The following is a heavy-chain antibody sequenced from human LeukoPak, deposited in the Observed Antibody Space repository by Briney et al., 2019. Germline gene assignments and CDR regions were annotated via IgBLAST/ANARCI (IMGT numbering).Heavy chain of an antibody. V-gene: IGHV3-30*02. CDR1: GFTFSSYG. Sequence: GGSLRLSCAASGFTFSSYGMYWVRQAPGKGLEWVAFIRYDGSNKYYADSVKGRFTISRDNSKNTLYLQMNSLRAEDTAVYYCAKADLTMVRGVIDTPFDPWGQGTLVTVSS. J-gene: IGHJ5*02. CDR3: AKADLTMVRGVIDTPFDP. D-gene: IGHD3-10*01. CDR2: IRYDGSNK.